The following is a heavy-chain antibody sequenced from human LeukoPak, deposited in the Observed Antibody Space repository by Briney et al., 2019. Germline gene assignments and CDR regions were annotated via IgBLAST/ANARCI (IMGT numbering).Heavy chain of an antibody. J-gene: IGHJ4*02. CDR1: GFSVSNSY. D-gene: IGHD3-3*01. CDR3: AKDGFGVSQPNSHFDY. CDR2: ISGSGGST. Sequence: QPGGSLRLSCAASGFSVSNSYMSWVRQAPGKGLEWVSAISGSGGSTYYADSVKGRFTISRDNSKNTLYLQMNSLRAEDTAVYYCAKDGFGVSQPNSHFDYWGQGTLVTVSS. V-gene: IGHV3-23*01.